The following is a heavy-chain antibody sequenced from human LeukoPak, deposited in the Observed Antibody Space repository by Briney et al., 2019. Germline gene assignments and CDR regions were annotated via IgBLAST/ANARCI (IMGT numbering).Heavy chain of an antibody. CDR2: IKQDGSEK. Sequence: GGSLRLSCAASEFTFSSYWMSWVRQAPGKGLEWVANIKQDGSEKYYVDSVKGRFTISRDNAKNSLYLQMNSLRAEDTAVYYCARVAGIQLPLLASDYWGQGTLVTVSS. J-gene: IGHJ4*02. CDR1: EFTFSSYW. D-gene: IGHD5-18*01. V-gene: IGHV3-7*01. CDR3: ARVAGIQLPLLASDY.